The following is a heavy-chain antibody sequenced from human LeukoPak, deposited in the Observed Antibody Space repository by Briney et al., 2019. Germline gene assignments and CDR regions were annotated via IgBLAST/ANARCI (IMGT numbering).Heavy chain of an antibody. D-gene: IGHD4-17*01. CDR2: ISASGGSV. Sequence: PGASLRLSCAGAGFAFTKYAMSWVRQAPGKGPEWVSGISASGGSVYYADSVKGRLTISRDDSRITLHLQMNGLRVEDTAVYYCAKEPNGDSVGGFDMRGPGTMVTVSS. J-gene: IGHJ3*02. CDR3: AKEPNGDSVGGFDM. CDR1: GFAFTKYA. V-gene: IGHV3-23*01.